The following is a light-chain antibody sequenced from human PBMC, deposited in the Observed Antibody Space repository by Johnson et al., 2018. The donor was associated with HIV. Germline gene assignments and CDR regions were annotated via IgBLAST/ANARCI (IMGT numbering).Light chain of an antibody. V-gene: IGLV1-51*01. CDR2: DNN. J-gene: IGLJ1*01. Sequence: QSVLTQPPSVSAATGQKVTISCSGSSSNIGNNYVSWYQQLPGTAPKLLIYDNNKRPSGIPDRFSGSKSATSATLRITALQTGDEADYYCGTWDSSLSAGIFGTGTKVTVL. CDR1: SSNIGNNY. CDR3: GTWDSSLSAGI.